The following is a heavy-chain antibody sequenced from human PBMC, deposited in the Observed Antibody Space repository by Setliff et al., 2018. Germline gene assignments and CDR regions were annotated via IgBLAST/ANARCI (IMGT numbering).Heavy chain of an antibody. CDR3: AREVVVVKSAINYYYYMDV. CDR2: IIPNFGKT. Sequence: SVKVSCKASGGTFRSYGISWVRQAPGQGLEWMGGIIPNFGKTSYAQKFQGRVTITTDESTNTAYMELSSLRSDDTAVFYCAREVVVVKSAINYYYYMDVWGKGTTVTVSS. J-gene: IGHJ6*03. CDR1: GGTFRSYG. D-gene: IGHD2-2*01. V-gene: IGHV1-69*05.